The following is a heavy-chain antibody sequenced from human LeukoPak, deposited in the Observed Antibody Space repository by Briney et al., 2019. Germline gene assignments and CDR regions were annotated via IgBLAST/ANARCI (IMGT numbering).Heavy chain of an antibody. V-gene: IGHV3-30*02. CDR3: AKDGLQSTTSGVHLDS. CDR1: GFTFSSYG. Sequence: PGGSLRLSCEASGFTFSSYGLHWVRQAPGKGLEWVAFIRSDASYEYYIDSVKGRFTPSRDNSKNTLYLQMSTLRPEDTAVYYCAKDGLQSTTSGVHLDSWGQGTLVTVSS. CDR2: IRSDASYE. J-gene: IGHJ5*01. D-gene: IGHD5/OR15-5a*01.